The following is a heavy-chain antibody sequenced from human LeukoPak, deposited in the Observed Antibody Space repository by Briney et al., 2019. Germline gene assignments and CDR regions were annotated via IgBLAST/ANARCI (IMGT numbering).Heavy chain of an antibody. CDR1: GFTVGNYY. D-gene: IGHD2-21*01. V-gene: IGHV3-53*01. CDR2: IYHDRST. J-gene: IGHJ4*02. CDR3: ARDSAFSSYSY. Sequence: GGSLRLSCTASGFTVGNYYMSWVRQAPGKGLEWVAVIYHDRSTYYAASVKGRFTISRDDSKNMVLLQMDSLRAEDTAIYYCARDSAFSSYSYWGQGALVTVSS.